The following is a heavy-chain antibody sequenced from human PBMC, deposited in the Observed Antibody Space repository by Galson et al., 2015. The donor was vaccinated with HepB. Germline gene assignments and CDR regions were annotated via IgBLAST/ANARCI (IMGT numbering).Heavy chain of an antibody. D-gene: IGHD2-15*01. CDR1: GYTLTELS. CDR3: ATADCSGGSCYSLSVHYFDL. CDR2: FDPEDGET. J-gene: IGHJ2*01. Sequence: SVKVSCKVSGYTLTELSMHWVRQAPGKGLEWMGGFDPEDGETIYAQKFQGRVTMTEDTSTDTAYMELSSLRSEDTAVYYCATADCSGGSCYSLSVHYFDLWGRGTLVTVSS. V-gene: IGHV1-24*01.